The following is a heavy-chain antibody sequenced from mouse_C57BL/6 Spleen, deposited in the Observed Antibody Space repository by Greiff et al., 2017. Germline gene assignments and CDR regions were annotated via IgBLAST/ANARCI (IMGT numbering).Heavy chain of an antibody. Sequence: QVQLKQPGAELVRPGSSVKLSCKASGYTFTSYWMHWVKQRPIQGLEWIGNIDPSDSETHYNQKFKDKATLTVDKSSSTAYMQLSSLTSEDSAVYYCARGDDYVAWFAYWGQGTLVTVSA. V-gene: IGHV1-52*01. J-gene: IGHJ3*01. D-gene: IGHD2-4*01. CDR1: GYTFTSYW. CDR2: IDPSDSET. CDR3: ARGDDYVAWFAY.